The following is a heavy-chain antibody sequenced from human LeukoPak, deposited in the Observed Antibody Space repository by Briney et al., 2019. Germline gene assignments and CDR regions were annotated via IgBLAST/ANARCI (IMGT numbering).Heavy chain of an antibody. CDR2: MSYDGVDE. Sequence: GGSLRPSCTTTGFTSSIYSMHWVRQAPGKGLEWVAVMSYDGVDEYYADSVKGRFTIFRDNSKDTLYLQLNALTADDTAVYYCATEWAGATRRFEHWGQGTLVTVSS. V-gene: IGHV3-30*04. CDR1: GFTSSIYS. D-gene: IGHD1-26*01. J-gene: IGHJ4*02. CDR3: ATEWAGATRRFEH.